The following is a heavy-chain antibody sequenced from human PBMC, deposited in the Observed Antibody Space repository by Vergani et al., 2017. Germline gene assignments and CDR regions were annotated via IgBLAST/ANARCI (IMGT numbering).Heavy chain of an antibody. CDR1: GYIFTSYW. Sequence: EVQLVQSGAEVKKPGASLKISCKGSGYIFTSYWIGWVRQMPGKGLEWMGIIYPGDSDTSYSPSFQGQVTISADKSISTAYLQWSRLKASDTAMYYCARHPGYSYGLLLIDYWGQGTLVTVSS. CDR3: ARHPGYSYGLLLIDY. CDR2: IYPGDSDT. J-gene: IGHJ4*02. D-gene: IGHD5-18*01. V-gene: IGHV5-51*01.